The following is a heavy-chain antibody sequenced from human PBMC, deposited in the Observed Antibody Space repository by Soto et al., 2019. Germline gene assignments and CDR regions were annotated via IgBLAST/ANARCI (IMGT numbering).Heavy chain of an antibody. Sequence: QVQLVESGGGVVQPGRSLRLSCAASGFTFSSYGMHWVRPAPGKGLEWVAVISYDGSNQYYADSVKGRFTISRDNSKNTLYLQMNSLRAEDTAVYYCAKRKAVAGKTGFRVDYWGQGTLVTVSS. CDR2: ISYDGSNQ. J-gene: IGHJ4*02. CDR3: AKRKAVAGKTGFRVDY. CDR1: GFTFSSYG. D-gene: IGHD6-19*01. V-gene: IGHV3-30*18.